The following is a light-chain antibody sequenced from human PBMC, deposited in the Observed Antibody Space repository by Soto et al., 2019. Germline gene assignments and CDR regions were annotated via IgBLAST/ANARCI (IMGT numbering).Light chain of an antibody. CDR2: EVS. CDR3: SSYAGSNNFV. CDR1: SSDVGGYNY. V-gene: IGLV2-8*01. Sequence: HAPTESGSRWPPYNISCSGTSSDVGGYNYVSWHQQHPGKAPKLMIYEVSKRPSGVPDRFSGSKSGNTASLIVSGLQAEDEADYYCSSYAGSNNFVLGTG. J-gene: IGLJ1*01.